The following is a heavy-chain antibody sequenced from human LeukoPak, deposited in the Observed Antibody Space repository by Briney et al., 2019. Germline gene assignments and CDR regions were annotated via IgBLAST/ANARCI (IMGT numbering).Heavy chain of an antibody. CDR3: AREESSTSERFDY. CDR2: ISYDGSNK. Sequence: PGGSLRLSCAASGFTFSSYAMHWVRQAPGKGLEWVAVISYDGSNKYYADSVKGRFTISRDNSKNTLYLQMNSLRAEDTAVYYCAREESSTSERFDYWGQGTLVTVSS. D-gene: IGHD2-2*01. CDR1: GFTFSSYA. J-gene: IGHJ4*02. V-gene: IGHV3-30-3*01.